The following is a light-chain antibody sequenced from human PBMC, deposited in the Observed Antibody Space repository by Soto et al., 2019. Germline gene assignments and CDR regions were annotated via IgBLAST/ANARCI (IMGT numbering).Light chain of an antibody. V-gene: IGKV3-20*01. J-gene: IGKJ1*01. CDR3: QQYYSSPWT. CDR2: DAS. Sequence: IVLTQSPGTLSLSPGERATLSCRASQNVRRSYLAWYQQKPGKAPKLLICDASSRSTGVPDRFSGSGSGTDFTLTISSLQAEDFAVYYCQQYYSSPWTFGQGSKVDIK. CDR1: QNVRRSY.